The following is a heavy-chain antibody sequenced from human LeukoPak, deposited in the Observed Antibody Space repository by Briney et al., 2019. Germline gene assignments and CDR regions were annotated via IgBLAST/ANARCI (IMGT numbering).Heavy chain of an antibody. Sequence: PSETLSLTCTVSGGSISSGGYYWSWLRQHPGKGLEWIGYIYYSGSTYYNPSLKSRVTISVDTSKNQFSLKLSSVTAADTAVYYCARNREYSSSFSWFDAWGQGTLVTVSS. D-gene: IGHD6-6*01. CDR2: IYYSGST. J-gene: IGHJ5*02. CDR3: ARNREYSSSFSWFDA. CDR1: GGSISSGGYY. V-gene: IGHV4-31*03.